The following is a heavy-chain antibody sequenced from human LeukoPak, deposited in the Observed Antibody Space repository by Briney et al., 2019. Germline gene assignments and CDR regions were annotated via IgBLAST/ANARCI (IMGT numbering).Heavy chain of an antibody. D-gene: IGHD2-8*01. CDR1: GGSISSSSYY. J-gene: IGHJ4*02. CDR2: IKQDGSEK. V-gene: IGHV3-7*01. Sequence: ETLSLTCTVSGGSISSSSYYRGWIRQPPGKGLEWVANIKQDGSEKYYVDSVKGRFTISRDNAKNSLYLQMNSLRAEDTAVYYCARESGYADYWGQRTLVTVSS. CDR3: ARESGYADY.